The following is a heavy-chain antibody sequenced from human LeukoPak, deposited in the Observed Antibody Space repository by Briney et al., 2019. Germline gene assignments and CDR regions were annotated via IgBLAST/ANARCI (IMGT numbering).Heavy chain of an antibody. CDR1: GFTFSSYS. V-gene: IGHV3-48*01. D-gene: IGHD1-26*01. Sequence: GGSLRLSCAASGFTFSSYSMNWVRQAPGKGLEWVSYISSSSSTIYYADSAKGRFTISRDNAKNSLYLQMNSLRAEDTAVYYCARDSGSYFMVWGQGTLVTVSS. J-gene: IGHJ4*02. CDR3: ARDSGSYFMV. CDR2: ISSSSSTI.